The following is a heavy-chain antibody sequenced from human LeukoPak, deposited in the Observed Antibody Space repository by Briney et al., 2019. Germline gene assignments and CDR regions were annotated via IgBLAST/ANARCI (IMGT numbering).Heavy chain of an antibody. CDR3: ARPLDYGGKGWFDP. Sequence: SETLSLTCTVSGGSISSYYWSWIRQPPGKGLEWIGYIYYSGSTHYNPSLKSRVTISVDTSKNQFSLKLSSVTAADTAVYYCARPLDYGGKGWFDPWGQGTLVTVSS. V-gene: IGHV4-59*08. CDR2: IYYSGST. D-gene: IGHD4-23*01. CDR1: GGSISSYY. J-gene: IGHJ5*02.